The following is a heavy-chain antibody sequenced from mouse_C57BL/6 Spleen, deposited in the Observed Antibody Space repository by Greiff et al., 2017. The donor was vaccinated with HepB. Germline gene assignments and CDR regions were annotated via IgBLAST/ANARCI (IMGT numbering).Heavy chain of an antibody. CDR3: ARGIHYYGSSYCYAMDY. CDR1: GFTFSSYA. Sequence: EVQLVESGGGLVKPGGSLKLSCAASGFTFSSYAMSWVRQTPEKRLEWVATISDGGSYTYYPDNVKGRFTISRDNAKNNLYLQMSHLKSEDTAMYYCARGIHYYGSSYCYAMDYWGQGTSVTVSS. J-gene: IGHJ4*01. CDR2: ISDGGSYT. D-gene: IGHD1-1*01. V-gene: IGHV5-4*01.